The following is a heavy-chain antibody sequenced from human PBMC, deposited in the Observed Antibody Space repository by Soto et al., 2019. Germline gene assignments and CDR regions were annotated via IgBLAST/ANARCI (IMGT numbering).Heavy chain of an antibody. J-gene: IGHJ6*02. V-gene: IGHV4-4*02. CDR3: ARVSGSYYYRMDV. CDR2: IYHSGST. Sequence: QVQLQESGPGLVKPSGTLSLTCAVSGGSISSSNWWSWVRQPPGKGLEWIGEIYHSGSTNYNPSLKSRLTISVDKCKNQFSLKRSSVTAADTAVYYCARVSGSYYYRMDVWGHGTTATVS. CDR1: GGSISSSNW. D-gene: IGHD1-26*01.